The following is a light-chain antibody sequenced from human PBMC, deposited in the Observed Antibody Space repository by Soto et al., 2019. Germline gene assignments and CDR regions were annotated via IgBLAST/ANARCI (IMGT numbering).Light chain of an antibody. CDR2: DVS. CDR1: SSDGGGYNY. CDR3: SSYTRSSTLV. Sequence: QSVLTQPASVSGSPGQSITISCTGTSSDGGGYNYVSWYQPHPGKAPKLMIYDVSNRTSGVSNRVSGSKSGNTAALTISGLQAEDEAEYYCSSYTRSSTLVFGTGTKLTVL. V-gene: IGLV2-14*01. J-gene: IGLJ1*01.